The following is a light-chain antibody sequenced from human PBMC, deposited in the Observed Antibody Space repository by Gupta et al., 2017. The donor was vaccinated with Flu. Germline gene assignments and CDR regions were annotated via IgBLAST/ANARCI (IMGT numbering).Light chain of an antibody. V-gene: IGKV3D-15*01. J-gene: IGKJ1*01. CDR3: QHYHNWPPWT. Sequence: EVIMTQYPATLSVSPGERATLSCRASQSVSNNLAWYQHKPGQGPRLLIYGASTRAAGIPARFSGSGSGTEFTLTISSLQPEDFAVYYCQHYHNWPPWTFGQGTKVEIK. CDR1: QSVSNN. CDR2: GAS.